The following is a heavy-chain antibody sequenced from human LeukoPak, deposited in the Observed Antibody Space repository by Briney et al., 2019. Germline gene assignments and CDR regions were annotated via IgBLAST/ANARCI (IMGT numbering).Heavy chain of an antibody. J-gene: IGHJ5*02. D-gene: IGHD5-18*01. CDR1: GGSIGSSSYY. CDR3: ARDGYSYISP. V-gene: IGHV4-39*02. Sequence: PSETLSLTCTVSGGSIGSSSYYWGWIRQPPGKGLEWIGSIYYSGSTYYNPSLKSRVTISVDTSKNQFSLKLSSVTAADTAVYYCARDGYSYISPWGQGTLVTVSS. CDR2: IYYSGST.